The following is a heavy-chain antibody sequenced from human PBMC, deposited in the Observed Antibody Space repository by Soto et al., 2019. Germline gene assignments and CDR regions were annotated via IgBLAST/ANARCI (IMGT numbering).Heavy chain of an antibody. CDR3: ARFRRYCSGGSCSNGMDV. V-gene: IGHV2-70*01. CDR1: GFSLSTSGMC. Sequence: GSGPTLVNPTQTLTLTCTFSGFSLSTSGMCVSWIRQPPGKALEWLALIDWDDDKYYSTSLKTRLTISKDTSKNQVVLTMTNMDPVDTATYYCARFRRYCSGGSCSNGMDVWGQGTTVTVSS. D-gene: IGHD2-15*01. J-gene: IGHJ6*02. CDR2: IDWDDDK.